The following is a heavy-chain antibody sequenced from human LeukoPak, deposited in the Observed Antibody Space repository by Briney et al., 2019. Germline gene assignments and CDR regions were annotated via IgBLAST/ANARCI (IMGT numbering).Heavy chain of an antibody. CDR1: GFTFSSYG. CDR3: AKGDSGSYSNPFDY. Sequence: PGGSLRLSCAAPGFTFSSYGMHWVRQAPGKGLEWVAFIRYDGSNKYYADSVKGRFTISRDNSKNTLYLQMNSLRAEDTAVYYCAKGDSGSYSNPFDYWGQGTLVTVSS. J-gene: IGHJ4*02. V-gene: IGHV3-30*02. CDR2: IRYDGSNK. D-gene: IGHD1-26*01.